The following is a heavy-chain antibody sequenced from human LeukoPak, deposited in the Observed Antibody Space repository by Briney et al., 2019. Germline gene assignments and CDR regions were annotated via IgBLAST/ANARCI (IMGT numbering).Heavy chain of an antibody. J-gene: IGHJ4*02. D-gene: IGHD2-2*01. Sequence: SETLSLTCTVSGGSISSYYLSWIRQPPGKGLEWIGYIYYSGSTNYNPSLKSRVTISVDTSKNQFSLKLSSVTAADTAVYYYARVWCSSTSCPDYWGQGTLVTVSS. CDR2: IYYSGST. CDR1: GGSISSYY. V-gene: IGHV4-59*01. CDR3: ARVWCSSTSCPDY.